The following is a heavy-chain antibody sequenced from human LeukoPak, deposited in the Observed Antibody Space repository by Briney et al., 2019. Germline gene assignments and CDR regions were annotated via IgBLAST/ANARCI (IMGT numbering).Heavy chain of an antibody. CDR1: GFTFSSSW. CDR2: IRQEGTEK. Sequence: PGGSLRLSCAASGFTFSSSWMSWVRQAPGKGLEWVANIRQEGTEKYYVDSVKGRFTISRDNAENSLHLQMNSLRAEDTAVYYCARDPGGGAFDIWGQGAMVTVSS. V-gene: IGHV3-7*01. D-gene: IGHD2-15*01. CDR3: ARDPGGGAFDI. J-gene: IGHJ3*02.